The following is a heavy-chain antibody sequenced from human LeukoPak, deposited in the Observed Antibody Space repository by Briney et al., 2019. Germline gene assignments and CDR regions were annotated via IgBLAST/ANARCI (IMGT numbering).Heavy chain of an antibody. CDR1: GFTFDDYA. Sequence: PGGSPRLSCAASGFTFDDYAMHWVRQAPGKGLEWVSGISWNSGSIVYADSVKGRFTISRDNAKNSLYLQMNSLRAEDTALYYCAKDKRDIVVVPGCGMDVWGQGTTVTVSS. D-gene: IGHD2-2*01. J-gene: IGHJ6*02. CDR3: AKDKRDIVVVPGCGMDV. V-gene: IGHV3-9*01. CDR2: ISWNSGSI.